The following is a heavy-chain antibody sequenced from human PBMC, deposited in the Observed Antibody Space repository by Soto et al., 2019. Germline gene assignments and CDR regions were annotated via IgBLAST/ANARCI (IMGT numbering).Heavy chain of an antibody. V-gene: IGHV4-59*12. J-gene: IGHJ5*02. Sequence: PSETLSLTCTVSGASISNYYWNWIRQSPGKRLEWIGYVSNSGTSSYNPSLKSRVTISVDTSKNQLSLKLSSVTAADTAVYYCARTVFPWGQGTLVT. CDR3: ARTVFP. D-gene: IGHD4-4*01. CDR1: GASISNYY. CDR2: VSNSGTS.